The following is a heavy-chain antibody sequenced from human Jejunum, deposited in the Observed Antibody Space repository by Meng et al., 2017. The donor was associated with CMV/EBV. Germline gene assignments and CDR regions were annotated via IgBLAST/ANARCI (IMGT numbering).Heavy chain of an antibody. CDR3: ARSSGYWSLDY. CDR1: SRYW. CDR2: ISHSGIT. Sequence: SRYWVSWVRQPPGKGLEWIGEISHSGITKYTPSLKSRVTISVDKTKNYFSLNLISVTAADTGVYFCARSSGYWSLDYWGQGTLVTVSS. V-gene: IGHV4-4*01. D-gene: IGHD2-8*02. J-gene: IGHJ4*02.